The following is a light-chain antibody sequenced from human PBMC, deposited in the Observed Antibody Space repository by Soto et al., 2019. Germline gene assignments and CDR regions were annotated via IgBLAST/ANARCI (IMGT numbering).Light chain of an antibody. CDR3: QQLESYPST. V-gene: IGKV1-9*01. CDR2: AAS. J-gene: IGKJ4*01. CDR1: QGISNF. Sequence: QFTQSPSSPSASVGGRVTIPCRASQGISNFLAWYKQKPGKAPKLLIYAASTLQSGVPSRFSGSGSGTDFTLTISSLQPEDFATYYCQQLESYPSTFGGGTKVDIK.